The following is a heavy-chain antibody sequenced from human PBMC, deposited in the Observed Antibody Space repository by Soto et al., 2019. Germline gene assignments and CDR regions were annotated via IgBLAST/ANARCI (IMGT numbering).Heavy chain of an antibody. D-gene: IGHD3-10*01. Sequence: ASVKVSCKASGYTFTSYAMHWVRQAPGQRLEWMGWINTGNGNTKYSQKFQGRVTITRDTSASTAYMELSSLRSEDTAVYYCARSTMVRGMTNWFDPWGQGTLVTVSS. V-gene: IGHV1-3*04. CDR2: INTGNGNT. CDR1: GYTFTSYA. CDR3: ARSTMVRGMTNWFDP. J-gene: IGHJ5*02.